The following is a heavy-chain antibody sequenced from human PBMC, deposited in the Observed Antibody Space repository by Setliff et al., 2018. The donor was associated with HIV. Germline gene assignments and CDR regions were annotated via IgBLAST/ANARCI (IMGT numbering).Heavy chain of an antibody. CDR1: GYTFIDYF. J-gene: IGHJ4*02. CDR3: ATQPVGYSSGWYDWLDY. Sequence: ASVKVSCKASGYTFIDYFMHWVRQAPGQGLEWMGWISPDNGEAIYAQKFQGRVTMTEDTSTDTAYMELSSLRSEDTAVYYCATQPVGYSSGWYDWLDYWGQGTLVTVSS. V-gene: IGHV1-24*01. CDR2: ISPDNGEA. D-gene: IGHD6-19*01.